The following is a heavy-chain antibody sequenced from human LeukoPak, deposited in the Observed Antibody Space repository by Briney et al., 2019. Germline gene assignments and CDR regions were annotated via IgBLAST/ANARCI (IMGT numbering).Heavy chain of an antibody. Sequence: PSETLSLTCAVYGGSFSGYYWSWIRQPPGKGLEWIGEINHSGSTNYNPSLKSRVTISVDTSKNQFSLKLSSVTAADTAVYYCARVGQSKWRYCSGGSCYPRGFDYWGQGTLGTVSS. D-gene: IGHD2-15*01. V-gene: IGHV4-34*01. J-gene: IGHJ4*02. CDR2: INHSGST. CDR1: GGSFSGYY. CDR3: ARVGQSKWRYCSGGSCYPRGFDY.